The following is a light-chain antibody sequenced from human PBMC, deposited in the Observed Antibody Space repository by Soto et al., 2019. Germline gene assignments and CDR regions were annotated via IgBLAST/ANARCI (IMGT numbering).Light chain of an antibody. CDR2: RSN. CDR3: VAWDANLSCVL. CDR1: SSNFASNS. Sequence: QSVLTQPPSASGTPGQRVTISRSGSSSNFASNSVYWYQQVPGTAPKLLIYRSNQRPSGVPDRFSGSKSGTSASLAISGLGSEYEADYYCVAWDANLSCVLLGGGTKLTVL. V-gene: IGLV1-47*01. J-gene: IGLJ2*01.